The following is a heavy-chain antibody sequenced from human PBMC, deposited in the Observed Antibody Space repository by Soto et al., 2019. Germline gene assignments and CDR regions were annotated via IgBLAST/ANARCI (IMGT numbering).Heavy chain of an antibody. D-gene: IGHD3-22*01. J-gene: IGHJ5*02. CDR3: ARDHSSGRVNWSDP. V-gene: IGHV4-59*01. Sequence: PSETLSLTCTVCVGSISSYDWSWIRQAPGKKLGWIGYMDCSGATNXXPSLKSRVXMSRDASENQFXLKLSXVTAADTSVYYCARDHSSGRVNWSDPWGQGTLVX. CDR1: VGSISSYD. CDR2: MDCSGAT.